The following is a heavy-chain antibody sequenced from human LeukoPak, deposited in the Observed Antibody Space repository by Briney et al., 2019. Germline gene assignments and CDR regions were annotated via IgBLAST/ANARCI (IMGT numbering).Heavy chain of an antibody. J-gene: IGHJ4*02. V-gene: IGHV3-23*01. CDR2: ISGSGGST. CDR3: AKGDYGAGSRYYFDY. Sequence: GGSLRLSCAASGFTFSSYAMSRVRQAPGKGLEWVSAISGSGGSTYYADSVKGRFTISRDNSKNTLYLQMNSLRAEDTAVYYCAKGDYGAGSRYYFDYWGQGTLVTVSS. CDR1: GFTFSSYA. D-gene: IGHD3-10*01.